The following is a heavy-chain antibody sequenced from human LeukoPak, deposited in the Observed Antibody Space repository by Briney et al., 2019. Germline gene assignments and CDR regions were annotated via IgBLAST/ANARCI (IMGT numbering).Heavy chain of an antibody. Sequence: SVKVSCKASGGTFSSYAISWVRQAPGQGLEWMGGIIPIFGTANYEQKFQGRVTITADKSTSTAYMELSSLRSEDTAVYYCARGYCSSTSCRSFDPWGQGTLVTVSS. V-gene: IGHV1-69*06. J-gene: IGHJ5*02. CDR2: IIPIFGTA. CDR3: ARGYCSSTSCRSFDP. CDR1: GGTFSSYA. D-gene: IGHD2-2*01.